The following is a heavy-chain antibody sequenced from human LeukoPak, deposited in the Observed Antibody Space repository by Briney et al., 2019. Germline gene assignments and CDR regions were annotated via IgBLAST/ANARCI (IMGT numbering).Heavy chain of an antibody. J-gene: IGHJ5*02. CDR3: ARGGYYIVVVPAATNWFDP. D-gene: IGHD2-2*01. Sequence: SETLSLTCAVYGGSFSGYYWSWIRQPPGKGLEWIGEINHSGSTNYNPSLKSRVAISVDTSKNQFSPKLSSVTAADTAVYYCARGGYYIVVVPAATNWFDPWGQGTLVTVSS. CDR1: GGSFSGYY. V-gene: IGHV4-34*01. CDR2: INHSGST.